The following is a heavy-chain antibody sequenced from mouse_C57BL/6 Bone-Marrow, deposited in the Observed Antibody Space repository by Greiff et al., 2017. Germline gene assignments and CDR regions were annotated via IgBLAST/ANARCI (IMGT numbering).Heavy chain of an antibody. J-gene: IGHJ4*01. CDR3: ARTYGPYAMDY. CDR1: GFTFSDFY. CDR2: SRNKANDYTK. Sequence: EVQVVESGGGLVQSGRSLRLSCATSGFTFSDFYMEWVSQAPGKGLEWIAASRNKANDYTKEYSASVKGRFIVSRDTSQSILYLQMNALRSEDTAIYYCARTYGPYAMDYWGQGTSVTVSS. D-gene: IGHD1-1*02. V-gene: IGHV7-1*01.